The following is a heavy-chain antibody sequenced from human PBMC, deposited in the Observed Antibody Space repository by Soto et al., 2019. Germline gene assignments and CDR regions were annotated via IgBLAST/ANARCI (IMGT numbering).Heavy chain of an antibody. CDR2: ISYDGSNK. Sequence: GGSLRLSCAASGFTFSSYGMHWVRQAPGKGLEWVAVISYDGSNKYYADSVKGRFTISRDNSKNTLYLQMNSLRAEDTAVYYCAKENWSDLGWGAFDIWGQGTMVTVSS. CDR1: GFTFSSYG. CDR3: AKENWSDLGWGAFDI. D-gene: IGHD1-1*01. J-gene: IGHJ3*02. V-gene: IGHV3-30*18.